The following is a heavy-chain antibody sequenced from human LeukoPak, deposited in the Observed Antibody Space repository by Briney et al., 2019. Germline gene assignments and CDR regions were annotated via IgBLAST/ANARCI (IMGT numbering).Heavy chain of an antibody. CDR1: GFIFSSYA. CDR2: ISSNGGST. V-gene: IGHV3-64*01. J-gene: IGHJ4*02. CDR3: ARGLAYCGGDCYQDTAYYFDY. Sequence: GGSLRLSCAASGFIFSSYAMHWVRQAPGKGLDYVSAISSNGGSTYYANSVKGRFTISRDNSKNTLYLQMGSLRAEDMAVYYCARGLAYCGGDCYQDTAYYFDYWGQGTLVTVSS. D-gene: IGHD2-21*02.